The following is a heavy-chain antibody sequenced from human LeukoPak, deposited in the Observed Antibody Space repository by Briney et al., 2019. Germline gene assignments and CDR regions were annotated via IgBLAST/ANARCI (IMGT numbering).Heavy chain of an antibody. CDR3: ARDRGDIVVVPAVLFDY. J-gene: IGHJ4*02. CDR2: ISSSSSYI. V-gene: IGHV3-21*01. Sequence: GGSLRLSCAASGFTFSSYSMNWVCQAPGKGLEWVSSISSSSSYIYYADSVKGRFTISRDNAKNSLYLQMNSLRAEDTAVYYCARDRGDIVVVPAVLFDYWGQGTLVTVSS. D-gene: IGHD2-2*01. CDR1: GFTFSSYS.